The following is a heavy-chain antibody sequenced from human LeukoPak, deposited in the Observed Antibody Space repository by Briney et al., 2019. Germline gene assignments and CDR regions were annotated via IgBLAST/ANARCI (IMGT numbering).Heavy chain of an antibody. J-gene: IGHJ4*02. V-gene: IGHV3-23*01. CDR1: GLTFSNYA. CDR2: ISASADST. CDR3: ARIFLWSSLCFDY. D-gene: IGHD3-10*01. Sequence: PGGSLRLSCADSGLTFSNYAMSWVRQAPGKGLEWVSGISASADSTYYADSVKGRFTISRDNSKNTLYLQMNSLRAEDTAVYYCARIFLWSSLCFDYWGQGTLVTVSS.